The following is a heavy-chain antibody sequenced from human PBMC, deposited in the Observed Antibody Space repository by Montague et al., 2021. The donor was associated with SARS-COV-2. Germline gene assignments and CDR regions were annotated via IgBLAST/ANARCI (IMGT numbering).Heavy chain of an antibody. CDR2: IYYTGST. J-gene: IGHJ2*01. CDR3: ARNRGWGSRGAGYIDL. Sequence: TLSLTCTVSGGSISDDNYYWTWIRQHPGKGLEWIAYIYYTGSTYYNPSLQSRLRTSLDTSKNQFSLTLTSVTPADTAIYYCARNRGWGSRGAGYIDLWGRGTLVTVSS. D-gene: IGHD7-27*01. CDR1: GGSISDDNYY. V-gene: IGHV4-31*03.